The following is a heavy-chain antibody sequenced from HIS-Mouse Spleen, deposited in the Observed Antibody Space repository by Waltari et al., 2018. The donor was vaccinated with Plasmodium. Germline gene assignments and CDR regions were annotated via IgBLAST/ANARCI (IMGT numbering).Heavy chain of an antibody. CDR2: INPNSGGT. CDR1: GYTFTGEC. J-gene: IGHJ4*02. Sequence: VKLVQSGAEVKNPGASVKVACKASGYTFTGECIQWVGQAPGQGLEWMGWINPNSGGTNYAQKFQGRVTMTRDTSISTAYMELSRLRSDDTAVYYCARDLAAACHFDYWGQGTLVTVSS. V-gene: IGHV1-2*02. D-gene: IGHD6-13*01. CDR3: ARDLAAACHFDY.